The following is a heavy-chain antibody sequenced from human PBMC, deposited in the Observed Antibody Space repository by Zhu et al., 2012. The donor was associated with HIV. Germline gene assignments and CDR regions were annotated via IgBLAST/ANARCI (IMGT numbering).Heavy chain of an antibody. CDR1: GYSISSGYY. CDR3: ARGPLRGYDILTGSEQYFQH. D-gene: IGHD3-9*01. V-gene: IGHV4-38-2*01. CDR2: IYHSGST. Sequence: QVQLQESGPGLVKPSETLSLTCAVSGYSISSGYYWGWIRQPPGKGLEWIGSIYHSGSTYYNPSLKSRVTISVDTSKNQFSLKLSSVTAADTAVYYCARGPLRGYDILTGSEQYFQHWGQGTLVTVSS. J-gene: IGHJ1*01.